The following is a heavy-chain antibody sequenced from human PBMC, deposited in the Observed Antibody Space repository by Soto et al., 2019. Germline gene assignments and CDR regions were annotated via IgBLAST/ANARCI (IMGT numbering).Heavy chain of an antibody. CDR2: ISYDGSNK. J-gene: IGHJ6*02. D-gene: IGHD6-19*01. V-gene: IGHV3-30*18. CDR3: AKDQGGSSGWYGVYYYYGMDV. Sequence: EGSLRLSCAASGFTFSSYGMHWVRQAPGKGLEWVAVISYDGSNKYYADSVKGRFTISRDNSKNTLYLQMNSLRAEDTAVYYCAKDQGGSSGWYGVYYYYGMDVWGQGTTVTVSS. CDR1: GFTFSSYG.